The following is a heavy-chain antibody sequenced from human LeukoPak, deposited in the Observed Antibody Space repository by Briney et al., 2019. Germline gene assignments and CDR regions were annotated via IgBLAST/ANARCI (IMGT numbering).Heavy chain of an antibody. J-gene: IGHJ4*02. CDR1: GGSISSYF. D-gene: IGHD6-6*01. CDR2: IYYSGNT. Sequence: SETLSLTCTVSGGSISSYFWIWIRQPPGKGLEWIGYIYYSGNTNSNPSLKSRVTISVDTSKNQFSLKLRSMTAADTAVYYCAGAREFSSSSGRAYYFDFWGQGTLVTVSS. CDR3: AGAREFSSSSGRAYYFDF. V-gene: IGHV4-59*01.